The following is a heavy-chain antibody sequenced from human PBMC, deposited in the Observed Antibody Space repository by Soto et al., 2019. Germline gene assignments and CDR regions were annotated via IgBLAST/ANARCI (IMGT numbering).Heavy chain of an antibody. CDR1: GGSISPDY. CDR3: ARESSSWNYLV. V-gene: IGHV4-59*01. J-gene: IGHJ4*01. Sequence: SETLSLTCTVSGGSISPDYWSWIRQPLGKGLEWVGYIYYAGSTSYNPSLKRRVTISLETSKSQFSLRLSSVTAADTAVYYCARESSSWNYLVWGHGTLVTVSS. CDR2: IYYAGST. D-gene: IGHD1-7*01.